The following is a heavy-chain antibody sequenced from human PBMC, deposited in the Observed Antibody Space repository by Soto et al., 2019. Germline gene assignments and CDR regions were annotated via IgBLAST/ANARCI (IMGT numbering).Heavy chain of an antibody. CDR1: GGSFSGYY. CDR2: INHSGST. V-gene: IGHV4-34*01. Sequence: SETLSLTCAVYGGSFSGYYWSWIRQPPGKGLEWIGEINHSGSTNYNPSLKSRVTISVDTSKNQFSLKLSSVTAADTAVYYCARGDYSNYRFDYWGQGTTVTVSS. J-gene: IGHJ4*01. D-gene: IGHD4-4*01. CDR3: ARGDYSNYRFDY.